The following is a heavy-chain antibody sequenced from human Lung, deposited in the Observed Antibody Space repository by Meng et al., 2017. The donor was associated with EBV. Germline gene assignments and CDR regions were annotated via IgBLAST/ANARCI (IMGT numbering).Heavy chain of an antibody. J-gene: IGHJ4*02. V-gene: IGHV4-34*01. Sequence: QVQLQQWVQGVLNPSETLSLPCDVYGGSFSGSYWSWIGQSLGKGLEWIGEINQSGITNYNPSLKSRVTISVDTSKNQFSLKLSSVTAADTAVYYCAVTRYCSGGSCFDYWGQGTLVTVSS. CDR1: GGSFSGSY. D-gene: IGHD2-15*01. CDR3: AVTRYCSGGSCFDY. CDR2: INQSGIT.